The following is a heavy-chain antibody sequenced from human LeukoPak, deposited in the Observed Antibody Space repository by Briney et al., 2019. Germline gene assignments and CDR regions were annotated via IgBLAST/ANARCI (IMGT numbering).Heavy chain of an antibody. D-gene: IGHD2-2*01. CDR3: ARHGCSSTSCYDLDY. CDR1: GGSISNYY. J-gene: IGHJ4*02. Sequence: SETLSLTCTVSGGSISNYYWSWIRQPPGKGLEWIGYIYYSGSTNYNPSLKSRVTISVDTSKNQFSLKLRSVTAADTAVYFCARHGCSSTSCYDLDYWGQGTLVTVSS. V-gene: IGHV4-59*08. CDR2: IYYSGST.